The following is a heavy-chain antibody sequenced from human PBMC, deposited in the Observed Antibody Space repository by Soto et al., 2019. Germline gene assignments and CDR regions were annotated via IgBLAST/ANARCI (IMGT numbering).Heavy chain of an antibody. Sequence: SETLSLTXTVSGGSISKSNYYWSWIRQHPGKGLEWIGYIYYSGNTYYNPSLKSRITISLDTSKNHLSLSLSSVTAADTAVYYCARSGFGELSGPRVVGMDVWGQGTTVTVSS. CDR1: GGSISKSNYY. CDR2: IYYSGNT. CDR3: ARSGFGELSGPRVVGMDV. J-gene: IGHJ6*02. V-gene: IGHV4-31*02. D-gene: IGHD3-10*01.